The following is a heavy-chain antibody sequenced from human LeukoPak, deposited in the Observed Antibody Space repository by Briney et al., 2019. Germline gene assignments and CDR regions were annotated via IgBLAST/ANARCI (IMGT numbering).Heavy chain of an antibody. V-gene: IGHV3-7*01. CDR3: ARAPPYYYDSSGYYGYFDY. J-gene: IGHJ4*02. Sequence: GGSQRLSCAASGFTFSSYWMSWVRQAPGKGLEWVANIKQDGSEKYYVDSVKGRFTISRDNAKNSLYLQMNSLRAEDTAVYYCARAPPYYYDSSGYYGYFDYWGQGTLVTVSS. D-gene: IGHD3-22*01. CDR2: IKQDGSEK. CDR1: GFTFSSYW.